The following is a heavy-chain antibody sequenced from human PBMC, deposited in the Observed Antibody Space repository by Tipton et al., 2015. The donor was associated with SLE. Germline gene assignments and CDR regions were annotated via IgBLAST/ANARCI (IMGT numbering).Heavy chain of an antibody. CDR1: GGSISSHY. J-gene: IGHJ5*02. V-gene: IGHV4-59*11. CDR2: IYYSGST. CDR3: AGDWSSGWYNWFDP. D-gene: IGHD6-19*01. Sequence: TLSLTCTVSGGSISSHYWSWIRQPPGKGLEWIGYIYYSGSTNYNPSLKSRVTISVDTSKNQFSLKLNSVTAADTAVYYCAGDWSSGWYNWFDPWGQGTLVTVSS.